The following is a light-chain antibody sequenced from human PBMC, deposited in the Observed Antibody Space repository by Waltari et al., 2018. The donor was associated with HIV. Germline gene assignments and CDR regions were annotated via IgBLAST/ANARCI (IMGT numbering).Light chain of an antibody. CDR1: TSDFGRYNS. CDR2: EVP. J-gene: IGLJ2*01. CDR3: STHTTSDTLI. V-gene: IGLV2-14*03. Sequence: QSALTQPASVSGSPGQSVTISCTATTSDFGRYNSVPWYQQHPGNVPKVIIYEVPSRPSGVPHRFSGSRSGNTASLTISGLQAEDEAVYYCSTHTTSDTLIFGGGTKLTVL.